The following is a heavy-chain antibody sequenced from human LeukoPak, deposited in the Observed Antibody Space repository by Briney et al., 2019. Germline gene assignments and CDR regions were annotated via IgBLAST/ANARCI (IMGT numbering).Heavy chain of an antibody. J-gene: IGHJ5*02. CDR3: ARVRRAEYCSGGSCYNNWFDP. CDR1: GYTFTSYG. D-gene: IGHD2-15*01. Sequence: ASVKVSCKASGYTFTSYGISWVRQAPGQGLEWMGWISAYNGNTNYAQKLQGRVTMTTDTSTSTAYMELRSLRSDDTAVYYCARVRRAEYCSGGSCYNNWFDPWGQGTLVTVSS. CDR2: ISAYNGNT. V-gene: IGHV1-18*01.